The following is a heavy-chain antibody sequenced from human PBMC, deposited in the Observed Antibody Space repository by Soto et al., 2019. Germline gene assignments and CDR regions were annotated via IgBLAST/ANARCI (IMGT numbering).Heavy chain of an antibody. CDR2: INAHNGNT. CDR1: GSTFPSST. V-gene: IGHV1-18*01. CDR3: AIADYGDPDY. J-gene: IGHJ4*02. D-gene: IGHD4-17*01. Sequence: QVQLVQSGAEVKKPGASVKFSCKASGSTFPSSTFSWVRQAPGQGLERMGWINAHNGNTKYAQKFQGRLTMTTDTSTGTGYMELRSLRSDDTAIYFCAIADYGDPDYWGQGTLVTVSS.